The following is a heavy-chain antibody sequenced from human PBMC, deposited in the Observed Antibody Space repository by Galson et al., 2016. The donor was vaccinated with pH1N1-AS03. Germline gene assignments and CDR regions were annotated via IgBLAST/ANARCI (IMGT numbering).Heavy chain of an antibody. J-gene: IGHJ3*01. Sequence: TLSLTCTVSGGSISSVGYSWSWIRQPPGKGLEWIGRIFHSGSTYYTPSLKSRVSISLDTSKNHFSLTLSSVTAADTAVYYCAKNLATNYYDGRDYSDAFDVWGQGALVTVSS. CDR3: AKNLATNYYDGRDYSDAFDV. D-gene: IGHD3-22*01. CDR1: GGSISSVGYS. CDR2: IFHSGST. V-gene: IGHV4-30-4*07.